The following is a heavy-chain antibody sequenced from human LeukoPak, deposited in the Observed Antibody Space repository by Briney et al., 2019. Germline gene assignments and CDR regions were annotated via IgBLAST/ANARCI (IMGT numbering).Heavy chain of an antibody. Sequence: GGSLRLSCAASGFTFSTYSMNWVRQAPGKGLEWVSYISSSSGTIYYADSVKGRFTISRDNAKNSLYLQVNSLRAEDTAVYCCARGGYYFDYWGQGTLVTVSS. CDR3: ARGGYYFDY. CDR1: GFTFSTYS. CDR2: ISSSSGTI. D-gene: IGHD3-10*01. J-gene: IGHJ4*02. V-gene: IGHV3-48*04.